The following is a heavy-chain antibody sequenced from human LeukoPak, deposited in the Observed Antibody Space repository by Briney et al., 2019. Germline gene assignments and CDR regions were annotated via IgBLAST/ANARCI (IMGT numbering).Heavy chain of an antibody. CDR2: ISSSSSTI. CDR3: AREHYYDSSGDFDY. J-gene: IGHJ4*02. V-gene: IGHV3-48*04. D-gene: IGHD3-22*01. CDR1: GFTFSSYS. Sequence: GGSLRLSCAASGFTFSSYSMNWVRQAPGKGLEWVSYISSSSSTIYYADSVKGRFTISRDNAKNSLYLQMNSLRAEDTAVYYCAREHYYDSSGDFDYWGQGTLVTVSS.